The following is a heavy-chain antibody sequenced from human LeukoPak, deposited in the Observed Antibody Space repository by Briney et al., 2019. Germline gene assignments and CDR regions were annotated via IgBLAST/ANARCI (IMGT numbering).Heavy chain of an antibody. Sequence: SETLSLTCTVSGGSISSYYWSWIRQPPGKGLEWIGYIYYSGSTNYNPSLKSRVTISVDTSKDQFSLKLSSATAADTAVYYCARAAAGTLAFNYYYYYMDVWGKGTTVTISS. D-gene: IGHD6-13*01. J-gene: IGHJ6*03. CDR1: GGSISSYY. CDR2: IYYSGST. CDR3: ARAAAGTLAFNYYYYYMDV. V-gene: IGHV4-59*01.